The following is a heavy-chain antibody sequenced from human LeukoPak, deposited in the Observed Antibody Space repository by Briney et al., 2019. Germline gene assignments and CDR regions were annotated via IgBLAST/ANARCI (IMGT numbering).Heavy chain of an antibody. J-gene: IGHJ4*02. D-gene: IGHD6-13*01. CDR1: GGSVSSGSYY. CDR3: ARTWYSSSWYRGYYFDY. V-gene: IGHV4-61*01. Sequence: SETLSLTCTVSGGSVSSGSYYWSWIRQPPGKGLEWIGYIYYSGSTNYNPSLKSRVTISVDTSKNQFSLKLSSVTAADTAVYYCARTWYSSSWYRGYYFDYWGQGTLVTVSS. CDR2: IYYSGST.